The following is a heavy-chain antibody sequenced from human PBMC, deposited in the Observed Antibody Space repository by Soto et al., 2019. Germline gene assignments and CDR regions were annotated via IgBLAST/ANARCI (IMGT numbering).Heavy chain of an antibody. V-gene: IGHV1-8*01. D-gene: IGHD3-10*01. CDR1: GYTFTSYD. Sequence: QVRLVQSGAEVKKPGASVKVSCKASGYTFTSYDVNWVRQVAGQGREWMGWMNPNSVDTRYAEEFQGRVSMSRNTSICIAYMELSSLSPADTAVYYRARGLKMLRVFDSTTYYYYYVGVWGKGTTVTLSS. CDR3: ARGLKMLRVFDSTTYYYYYVGV. J-gene: IGHJ6*03. CDR2: MNPNSVDT.